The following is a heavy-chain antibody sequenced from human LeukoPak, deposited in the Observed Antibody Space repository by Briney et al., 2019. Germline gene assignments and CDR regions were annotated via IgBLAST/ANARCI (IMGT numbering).Heavy chain of an antibody. CDR1: GGSFSGYY. J-gene: IGHJ4*02. CDR3: ARGPYCSGGSCSVAVDY. V-gene: IGHV4-34*01. Sequence: PSETLSLTCAVYGGSFSGYYWSWIRQPPGKGLEWIGEINHSGSTNYNPSLKSRVTISVDTSKNQFSLKLSSVTAADTAVYYCARGPYCSGGSCSVAVDYWGQGTLVTVSS. CDR2: INHSGST. D-gene: IGHD2-15*01.